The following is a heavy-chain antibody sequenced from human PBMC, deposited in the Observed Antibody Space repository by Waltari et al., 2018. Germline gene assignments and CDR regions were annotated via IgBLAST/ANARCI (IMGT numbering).Heavy chain of an antibody. CDR3: ARDGSTYYYGSGSYMFWFDP. CDR2: INPRGGST. CDR1: GYTFTSYY. Sequence: QVQLVQSGAEVKKPGASVKVSCKASGYTFTSYYMHWVRQAPGQGLEWMGIINPRGGSTSYAQKFQGRVTMTRDTSTSTVYMELSSLRSEDTAVYYCARDGSTYYYGSGSYMFWFDPWGQGTLVTVSS. V-gene: IGHV1-46*03. J-gene: IGHJ5*02. D-gene: IGHD3-10*01.